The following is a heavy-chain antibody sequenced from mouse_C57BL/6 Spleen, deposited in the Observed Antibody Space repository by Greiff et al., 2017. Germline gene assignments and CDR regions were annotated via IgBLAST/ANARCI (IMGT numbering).Heavy chain of an antibody. D-gene: IGHD2-5*01. CDR1: GYTFTSYV. V-gene: IGHV1-14*01. CDR3: ARGIYYRNYDFDY. Sequence: EVQLQESGPELVKPGASVKMSCKASGYTFTSYVMHWVKQTPGQGLEWIGYIYPYNDGTKYNEKFKGKATLTSDKSSSTAYMELSSLTSEDSAVYYCARGIYYRNYDFDYWGQGTTVTVSS. J-gene: IGHJ2*01. CDR2: IYPYNDGT.